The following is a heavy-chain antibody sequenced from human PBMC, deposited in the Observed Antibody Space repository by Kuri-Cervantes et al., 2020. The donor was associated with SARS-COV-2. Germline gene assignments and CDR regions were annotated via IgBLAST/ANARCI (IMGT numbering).Heavy chain of an antibody. CDR1: GYSFSSDW. Sequence: KVSCKGSGYSFSSDWIGWVRQMPGKGLKWMGIIFPDDSNTRYSPSFQGQVTISADQSISTAYLQWSSLKASDTAMYYYAKWFGVLGTYYYGMDVWGQGTTVTVSS. CDR3: AKWFGVLGTYYYGMDV. J-gene: IGHJ6*02. V-gene: IGHV5-51*01. D-gene: IGHD3-10*01. CDR2: IFPDDSNT.